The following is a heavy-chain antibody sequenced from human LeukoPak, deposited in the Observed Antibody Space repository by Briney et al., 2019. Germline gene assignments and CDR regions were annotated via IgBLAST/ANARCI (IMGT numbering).Heavy chain of an antibody. V-gene: IGHV1-2*02. CDR1: GYTFTGYY. CDR3: ARDIGSGSYY. CDR2: INPNSGDT. J-gene: IGHJ4*02. D-gene: IGHD3-10*01. Sequence: SGKVSCKASGYTFTGYYIHWVRQAPGQGLEWMGWINPNSGDTNYAQKFQGRVTMTRDTSINTAYMELSRLRSDDTAVYYCARDIGSGSYYWGQGTLVTVSS.